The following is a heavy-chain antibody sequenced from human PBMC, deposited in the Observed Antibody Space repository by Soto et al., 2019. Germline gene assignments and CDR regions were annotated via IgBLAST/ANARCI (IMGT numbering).Heavy chain of an antibody. V-gene: IGHV3-7*05. CDR3: ARRREGTGRTLDY. Sequence: DLEESGGGLVQRGGSLRLSCAASGFTFRAYWMSWVRQAPGKGLEWVANIDQDGSGKYYVDSVRGRFTISRDNAHNSLYLQTNSLRDEDTAVYFCARRREGTGRTLDYWGQGTLVTVSS. D-gene: IGHD1-1*01. CDR1: GFTFRAYW. J-gene: IGHJ4*02. CDR2: IDQDGSGK.